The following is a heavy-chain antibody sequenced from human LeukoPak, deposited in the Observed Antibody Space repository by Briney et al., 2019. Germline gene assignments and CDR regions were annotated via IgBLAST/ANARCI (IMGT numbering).Heavy chain of an antibody. CDR1: GDSISSSYYY. V-gene: IGHV4-39*01. CDR3: ARRSHCMGGSCPPV. J-gene: IGHJ6*02. D-gene: IGHD2-15*01. Sequence: SETLSLTCAVSGDSISSSYYYWVWIRQPPWKGLEWIGSIYHGGSTYYNPSLKSPVIISSDTPKNQCSLNLNSVTATDTAVYYCARRSHCMGGSCPPVWGQGTTVTVSS. CDR2: IYHGGST.